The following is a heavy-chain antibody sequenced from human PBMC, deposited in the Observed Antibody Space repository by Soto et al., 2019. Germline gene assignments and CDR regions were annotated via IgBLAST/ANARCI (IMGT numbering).Heavy chain of an antibody. D-gene: IGHD3-22*01. V-gene: IGHV1-69*06. CDR1: GFTFTSYA. Sequence: QVQLVQSGAEVKKPGSSVKVSCKASGFTFTSYALSWVRQAPGQGPEWMGGIIPFFGTPNYAQKFQSRVTITADKSASTFYMDLSGLKSEDTAFYYGARDKGGYYSHFEYWGQGTLVTVSS. CDR3: ARDKGGYYSHFEY. J-gene: IGHJ4*02. CDR2: IIPFFGTP.